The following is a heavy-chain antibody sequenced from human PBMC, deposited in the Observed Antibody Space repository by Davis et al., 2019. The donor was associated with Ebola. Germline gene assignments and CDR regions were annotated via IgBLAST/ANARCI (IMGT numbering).Heavy chain of an antibody. CDR3: TKGAVEMLDS. Sequence: GESLKISCAASGFTFSHAWMNWVRQVPGKGLEWVGRIKSKTDGGTIDYAAPVKGRFTISRDDSKNTLYLQMNSLKTEDTAVYYCTKGAVEMLDSWGQGTLVTVSS. V-gene: IGHV3-15*07. J-gene: IGHJ4*02. D-gene: IGHD5-24*01. CDR1: GFTFSHAW. CDR2: IKSKTDGGTI.